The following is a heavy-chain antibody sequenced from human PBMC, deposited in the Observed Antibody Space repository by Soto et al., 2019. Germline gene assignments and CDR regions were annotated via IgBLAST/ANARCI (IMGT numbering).Heavy chain of an antibody. V-gene: IGHV2-5*02. J-gene: IGHJ4*02. CDR2: IYWDDDE. Sequence: QITLKESGPTLVKPTQTLTLTCTFSGFSLTTRGVGVGWIRQPPGKALEWLALIYWDDDEGYSPSLKSRLTITKDTSKNPVVLTMPHMDPVDTATYYWAPRPRGYSYHFDYWGQGTLVTVSS. CDR1: GFSLTTRGVG. CDR3: APRPRGYSYHFDY. D-gene: IGHD5-18*01.